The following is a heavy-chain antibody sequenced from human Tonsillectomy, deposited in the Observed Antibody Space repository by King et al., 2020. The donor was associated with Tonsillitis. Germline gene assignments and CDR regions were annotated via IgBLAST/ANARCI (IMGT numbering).Heavy chain of an antibody. V-gene: IGHV1-8*01. CDR1: GYTFTSYD. Sequence: VQLVESGAEVKKPGASVKVSCKASGYTFTSYDINWVRQATGQGLEWMGWMNPNSGNTGYAQKFQGRVTMTRNTSISTAYMELSSLRSEDTAVYYCARGVTMVRGAAASHDYWGQGTLVTVSS. CDR2: MNPNSGNT. D-gene: IGHD3-10*01. J-gene: IGHJ4*02. CDR3: ARGVTMVRGAAASHDY.